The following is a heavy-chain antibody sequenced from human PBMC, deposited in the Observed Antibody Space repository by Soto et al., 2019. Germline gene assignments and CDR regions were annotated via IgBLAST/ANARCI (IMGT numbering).Heavy chain of an antibody. Sequence: PGGSLRLSCAVSGFTVSNNYMSWVRQAPGKGLEGVSVIYSGGYTAYGDSVKGRFTISRDNSKNTLYLQMNSPRAEDTAVYYCARVRPMKGPLDIWGQGTMVTVS. CDR1: GFTVSNNY. V-gene: IGHV3-53*01. J-gene: IGHJ3*02. D-gene: IGHD3-22*01. CDR2: IYSGGYT. CDR3: ARVRPMKGPLDI.